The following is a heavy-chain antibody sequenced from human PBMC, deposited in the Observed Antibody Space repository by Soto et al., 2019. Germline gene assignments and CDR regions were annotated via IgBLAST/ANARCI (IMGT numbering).Heavy chain of an antibody. CDR2: IFPGDSDI. CDR3: ARLLRYCSGDGCYSQFDF. CDR1: GYTFSTYW. D-gene: IGHD2-15*01. V-gene: IGHV5-51*01. Sequence: PGEALKFCCEASGYTFSTYWTGWVRQLPGKGLEWMGIIFPGDSDIRYSPSFQGQATISADKSITTAYLQWSSLKASDTAMYYCARLLRYCSGDGCYSQFDFWGQGTQVTVSS. J-gene: IGHJ4*02.